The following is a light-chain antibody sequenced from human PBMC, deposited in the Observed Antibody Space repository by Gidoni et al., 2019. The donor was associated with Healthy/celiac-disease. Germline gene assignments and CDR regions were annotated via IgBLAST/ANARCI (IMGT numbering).Light chain of an antibody. CDR3: QQRSNWPPLT. J-gene: IGKJ4*01. CDR2: DAS. CDR1: QSVSSY. V-gene: IGKV3-11*01. Sequence: EISLTQSPSTLSLSPGERAPLSCRASQSVSSYLAWYQQKPGQAPRLLIYDASNRATGIPARFSGSGSGTDFTLTISSLEPEDFAVYYCQQRSNWPPLTFGGGTKVEIK.